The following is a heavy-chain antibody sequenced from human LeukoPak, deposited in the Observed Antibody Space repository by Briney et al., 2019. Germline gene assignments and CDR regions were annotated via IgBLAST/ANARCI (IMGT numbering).Heavy chain of an antibody. J-gene: IGHJ6*03. CDR3: ARDRTTTGAYYYYYMDV. D-gene: IGHD4-11*01. CDR2: IYSGGST. CDR1: GSTVSSNY. V-gene: IGHV3-66*02. Sequence: GGSLRLSCAASGSTVSSNYMSWVRQAPGKGLEWVSVIYSGGSTYYADSVKGRFTISRDNSKNTLYLQMNSLRAEDTAVYYCARDRTTTGAYYYYYMDVWGKGTTVTVSS.